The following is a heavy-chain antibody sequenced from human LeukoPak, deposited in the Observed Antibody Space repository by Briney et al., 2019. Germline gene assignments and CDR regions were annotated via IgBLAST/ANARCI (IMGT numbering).Heavy chain of an antibody. J-gene: IGHJ2*01. CDR1: GFTFDDYT. V-gene: IGHV3-43*01. CDR2: ITWDSGGT. Sequence: PGGSLRLSCAAAGFTFDDYTMHWVRQAPGKGLEWVSLITWDSGGTYYADSVKGRFTISRDNSKNSLYLQMNGLRTEDTALYYCAKGYSNYADWYFDLWGRGTLVTVSS. D-gene: IGHD4-11*01. CDR3: AKGYSNYADWYFDL.